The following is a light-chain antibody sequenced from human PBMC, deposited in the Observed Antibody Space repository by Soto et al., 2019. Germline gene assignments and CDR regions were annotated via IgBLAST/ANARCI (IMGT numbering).Light chain of an antibody. CDR3: QQYYSFPLT. CDR1: QGTSSY. J-gene: IGKJ4*01. V-gene: IGKV1-9*01. Sequence: DIQLTQSPSSLSASVGDRVTITCRASQGTSSYLAWYQQKPGKASKLLIYAASTLQSGVPSRFSGSGSGTDFTLTISCLQSEDFATYYCQQYYSFPLTFGGGTKVDIK. CDR2: AAS.